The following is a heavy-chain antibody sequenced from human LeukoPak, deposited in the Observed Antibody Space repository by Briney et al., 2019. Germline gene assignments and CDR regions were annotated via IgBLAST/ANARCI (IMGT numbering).Heavy chain of an antibody. D-gene: IGHD2-2*01. CDR1: GYTFTSYG. CDR3: ARSSSSTHFYYYGMDV. V-gene: IGHV1-18*01. Sequence: ASVTVSCKASGYTFTSYGLNWVRQAPGQGLEWMGWISTYNDNTNYTQKLQGRVTMTTDTSTSTAYMELRSLRSDDTAVYYCARSSSSTHFYYYGMDVWGQGTTVTVSS. CDR2: ISTYNDNT. J-gene: IGHJ6*02.